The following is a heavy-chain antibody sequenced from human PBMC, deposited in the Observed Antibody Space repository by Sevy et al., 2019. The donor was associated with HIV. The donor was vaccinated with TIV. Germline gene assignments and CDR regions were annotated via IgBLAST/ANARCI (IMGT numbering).Heavy chain of an antibody. CDR2: ISGSGGTT. Sequence: GGSLRLSCAASGFTFPTYAMSWVRQAPGKGLEWVSTISGSGGTTHYADSVKGRFTVYRDNFKMTLFLQMNSLRAEDTAVYYCAKEGLITRNRWRIDSWGQGTLVTVSS. V-gene: IGHV3-23*01. J-gene: IGHJ4*02. D-gene: IGHD3-22*01. CDR1: GFTFPTYA. CDR3: AKEGLITRNRWRIDS.